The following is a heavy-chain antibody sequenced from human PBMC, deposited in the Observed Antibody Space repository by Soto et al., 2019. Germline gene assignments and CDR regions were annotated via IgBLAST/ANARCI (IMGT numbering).Heavy chain of an antibody. CDR2: CNPNSGDT. CDR3: AREASAVISLDY. D-gene: IGHD6-19*01. V-gene: IGHV1-2*02. J-gene: IGHJ4*02. Sequence: GASAKVSCKASGYIFTAYSMHWVLQAPGQGLEWVGWCNPNSGDTIYAQKFQGRVTLTGDTSISTAYMELYSLTSDDTAVYYCAREASAVISLDYWGQGTLVTVSS. CDR1: GYIFTAYS.